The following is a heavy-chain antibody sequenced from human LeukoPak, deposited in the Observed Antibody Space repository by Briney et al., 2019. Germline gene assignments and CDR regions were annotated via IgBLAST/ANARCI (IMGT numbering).Heavy chain of an antibody. Sequence: PSETLSLTCAVYGGSFSGYYWSWIRQPPGKGLEWIGEINHSGSTNYNPSLKSRVTISVDTSKNQFSLKLSSVTAADTAVYYCARDHYSSSWYNWFDPWGQGTLVTVSS. D-gene: IGHD6-13*01. V-gene: IGHV4-34*01. J-gene: IGHJ5*02. CDR2: INHSGST. CDR1: GGSFSGYY. CDR3: ARDHYSSSWYNWFDP.